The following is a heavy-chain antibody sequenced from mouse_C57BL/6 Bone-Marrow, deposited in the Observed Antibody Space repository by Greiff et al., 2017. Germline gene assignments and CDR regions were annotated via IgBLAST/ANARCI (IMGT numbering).Heavy chain of an antibody. D-gene: IGHD1-1*01. Sequence: LQESGPGLVKPSQSLSLTCSVTGYSITSGYYWNWIRQFPGNKLEWMGYISYDGSNNYNPSLKNRISITRDTSKNQFFLKLNSVTTEDTATYYCARGGYGSSPWFAYWGQGTLVTVSA. V-gene: IGHV3-6*01. J-gene: IGHJ3*01. CDR1: GYSITSGYY. CDR2: ISYDGSN. CDR3: ARGGYGSSPWFAY.